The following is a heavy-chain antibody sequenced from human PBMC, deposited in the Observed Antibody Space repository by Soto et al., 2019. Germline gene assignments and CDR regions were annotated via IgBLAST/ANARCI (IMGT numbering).Heavy chain of an antibody. CDR1: GYTFTGYY. J-gene: IGHJ4*02. D-gene: IGHD1-26*01. CDR3: ARAVGATDHYFDY. Sequence: ASVKVSCKASGYTFTGYYMHWVRQAPGQGLEWMGWINPNSGGTNYAQKFQGWVTMTRDTSISTAYMELSRLRSDDTAVYYCARAVGATDHYFDYWGQGTLVTVSS. CDR2: INPNSGGT. V-gene: IGHV1-2*04.